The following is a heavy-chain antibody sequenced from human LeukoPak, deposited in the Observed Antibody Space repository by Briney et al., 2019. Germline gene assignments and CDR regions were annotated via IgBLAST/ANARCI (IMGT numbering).Heavy chain of an antibody. D-gene: IGHD6-13*01. J-gene: IGHJ1*01. Sequence: KPSETLSLTCTVSGGSISSSSYYWGWIRQPPGKGLEWIGSIYYSGSTYYNPSLKSRVTISVDTSKNLFSLKLSSVTAADTAVYYCARHLLAAVNPEGYFQHWGQGTLVTVSS. CDR1: GGSISSSSYY. V-gene: IGHV4-39*01. CDR3: ARHLLAAVNPEGYFQH. CDR2: IYYSGST.